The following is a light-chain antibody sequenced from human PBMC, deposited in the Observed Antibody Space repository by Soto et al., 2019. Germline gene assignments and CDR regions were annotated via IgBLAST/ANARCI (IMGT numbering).Light chain of an antibody. J-gene: IGLJ3*02. Sequence: QSVLTQPASVSGSPGQSITIYCTGTSSDVGAYNYVSWYQQHPGKAPKLMIYEVRNRPSGVSDRFSGSRSGNTASLTISGLQAEDESDYYCSSYTSSSTWVFGGGTKVTVL. CDR1: SSDVGAYNY. V-gene: IGLV2-14*01. CDR3: SSYTSSSTWV. CDR2: EVR.